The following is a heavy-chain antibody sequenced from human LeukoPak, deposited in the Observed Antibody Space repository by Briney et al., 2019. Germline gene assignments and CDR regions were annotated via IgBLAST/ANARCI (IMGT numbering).Heavy chain of an antibody. D-gene: IGHD3-10*01. J-gene: IGHJ4*02. CDR3: AITMVRGVIWF. CDR1: GFTVSSNY. Sequence: GGSLRLSCAASGFTVSSNYMSWVRQAPGKGLEWVSVIYSGGSTYYADSVKGRFTTSRDNSKNTLYLRMNSLRAEDTAVYYCAITMVRGVIWFWGQGTLVTVSS. CDR2: IYSGGST. V-gene: IGHV3-66*01.